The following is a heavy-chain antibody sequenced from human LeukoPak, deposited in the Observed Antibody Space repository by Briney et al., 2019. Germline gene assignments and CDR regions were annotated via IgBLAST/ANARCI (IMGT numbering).Heavy chain of an antibody. Sequence: SETLSLTCTVSGGSISSGDYYWSWIRQPPGKGLEWIGYIYYSGSTYYNPSLKSRVTISVDTSKNQFSLKLSSVTAADTAVYYCARHGGGTTVTPFDYWGQGTLVTVSS. D-gene: IGHD4-11*01. V-gene: IGHV4-30-4*01. CDR3: ARHGGGTTVTPFDY. J-gene: IGHJ4*02. CDR2: IYYSGST. CDR1: GGSISSGDYY.